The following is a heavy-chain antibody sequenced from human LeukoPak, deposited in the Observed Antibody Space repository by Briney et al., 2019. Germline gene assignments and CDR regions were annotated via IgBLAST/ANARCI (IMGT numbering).Heavy chain of an antibody. D-gene: IGHD3-22*01. Sequence: ASVKLSCKASGYTFTSYGISWVRQAPGQGLEWMGWINPNSGGTNYAQKFQGRVTMTRDTSISTAYMELSRLRSDDTAVYYCARLYYYDSSGSAGGWGQGTMVIVSS. CDR1: GYTFTSYG. J-gene: IGHJ3*01. CDR2: INPNSGGT. V-gene: IGHV1-2*02. CDR3: ARLYYYDSSGSAGG.